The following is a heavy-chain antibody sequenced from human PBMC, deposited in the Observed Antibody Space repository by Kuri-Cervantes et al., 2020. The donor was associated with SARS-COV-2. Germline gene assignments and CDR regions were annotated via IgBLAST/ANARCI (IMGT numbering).Heavy chain of an antibody. CDR2: INGYNDNT. CDR1: GYTFTNYG. CDR3: ARGIVVVVAAMDYFDY. J-gene: IGHJ4*02. Sequence: ASVKVSCKASGYTFTNYGISWVRQAPGQGLEWMGWINGYNDNTKYAQKLQGRVTMTTDTSTSTAYMELRSLRSDDTAVYYCARGIVVVVAAMDYFDYWGQGTLVTVSS. D-gene: IGHD2-15*01. V-gene: IGHV1-18*04.